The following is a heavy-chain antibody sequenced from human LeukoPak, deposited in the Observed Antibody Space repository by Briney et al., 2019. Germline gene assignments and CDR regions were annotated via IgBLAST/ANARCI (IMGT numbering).Heavy chain of an antibody. D-gene: IGHD6-6*01. CDR2: IYPGDSDT. Sequence: ESLKISCKGSGYSFTSYWIGWVRQMPGKGLVWMGIIYPGDSDTRYSPSFQGQVTISADKSISTAYLQWSSLKTSDTAMYSCARFQYQRSSFAFDIWGQGTMVTVTS. V-gene: IGHV5-51*01. CDR1: GYSFTSYW. J-gene: IGHJ3*02. CDR3: ARFQYQRSSFAFDI.